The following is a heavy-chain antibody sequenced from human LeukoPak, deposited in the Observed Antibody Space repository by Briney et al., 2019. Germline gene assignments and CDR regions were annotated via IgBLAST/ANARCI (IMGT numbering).Heavy chain of an antibody. V-gene: IGHV3-30*18. CDR2: ISYDGSNK. CDR1: GFPVSSNY. J-gene: IGHJ4*02. Sequence: GGSLRLSCAASGFPVSSNYMSWVRQAPGKGLEWVAVISYDGSNKYYTDSVKGRFTISRDNSKNTLYLQMNSLRAEDTAVYYCAKDRTAGYDGLVDYWGQGTLVTVSS. D-gene: IGHD5-12*01. CDR3: AKDRTAGYDGLVDY.